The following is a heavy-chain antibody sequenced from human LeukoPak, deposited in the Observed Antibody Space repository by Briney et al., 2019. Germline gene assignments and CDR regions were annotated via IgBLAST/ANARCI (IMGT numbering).Heavy chain of an antibody. V-gene: IGHV7-4-1*02. CDR3: ARQYSSTWPPSLQH. D-gene: IGHD2-2*01. Sequence: ASVKVSCKASGYTFTYYGLNWVRQAPGQGLEWMGWINTNTGNPTYVQGFTGRFVFSLDTSVSTAYLQISSLKAEDTAVYYCARQYSSTWPPSLQHWGQGTLVTVSS. CDR1: GYTFTYYG. J-gene: IGHJ1*01. CDR2: INTNTGNP.